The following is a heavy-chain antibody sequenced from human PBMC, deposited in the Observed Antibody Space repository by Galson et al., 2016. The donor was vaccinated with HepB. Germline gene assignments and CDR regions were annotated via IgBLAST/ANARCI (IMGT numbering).Heavy chain of an antibody. J-gene: IGHJ6*03. Sequence: SLRLSCAASGFSFSYSAIHWVRQAPGKGLEWMAVISYDGSNKYYADSVKGRFPISRDNSKNTLYLQMKRLRAEDTAVYYCAKGTENWNQYYMDVWGKGTTVTVSS. CDR2: ISYDGSNK. CDR3: AKGTENWNQYYMDV. D-gene: IGHD1-1*01. CDR1: GFSFSYSA. V-gene: IGHV3-30-3*01.